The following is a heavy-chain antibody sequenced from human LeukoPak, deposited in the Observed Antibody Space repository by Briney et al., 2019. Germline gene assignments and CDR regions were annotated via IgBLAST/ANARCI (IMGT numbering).Heavy chain of an antibody. Sequence: ASVKVSCKASGYTFTGYYMHWVRQAPGQGLVWMGWINPNSGGTNYAQKFQGRVTMTRDTSISTAYMELSRLRSDDTAVYYCARSPSPYYDFWSGYYVGGAFDIWGQGTMVTVSS. J-gene: IGHJ3*02. V-gene: IGHV1-2*02. CDR2: INPNSGGT. CDR1: GYTFTGYY. D-gene: IGHD3-3*01. CDR3: ARSPSPYYDFWSGYYVGGAFDI.